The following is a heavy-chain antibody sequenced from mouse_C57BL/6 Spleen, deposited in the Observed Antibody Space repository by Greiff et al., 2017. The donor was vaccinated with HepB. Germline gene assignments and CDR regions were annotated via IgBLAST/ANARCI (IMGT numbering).Heavy chain of an antibody. J-gene: IGHJ1*03. CDR1: GFTFSSYA. D-gene: IGHD1-1*01. V-gene: IGHV5-4*01. Sequence: EVQVVESGGGLVKPGGSLKLSCAASGFTFSSYAMSWVRQTPEKRLEWVATISDGGSYTYYPDNVKGRFTISRDNAKNNLYLQMSHLKSEDTAMYYCARDTTVVLRWYFDVWGTGTTVTVSS. CDR2: ISDGGSYT. CDR3: ARDTTVVLRWYFDV.